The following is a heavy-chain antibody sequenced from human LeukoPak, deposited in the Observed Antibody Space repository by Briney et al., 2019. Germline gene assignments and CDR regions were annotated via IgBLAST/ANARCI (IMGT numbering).Heavy chain of an antibody. D-gene: IGHD6-13*01. J-gene: IGHJ4*02. CDR1: GFTFSSYG. CDR3: AKEGIGAAGRRFDC. Sequence: GGSLRLSCAVSGFTFSSYGMNWVRQAPGKGLQWVSSIANTGGNTYYADSVRGRFTISRDNSKNTLYLQMNSLRDEDTAVYYCAKEGIGAAGRRFDCWGQGTPVTVSS. V-gene: IGHV3-23*01. CDR2: IANTGGNT.